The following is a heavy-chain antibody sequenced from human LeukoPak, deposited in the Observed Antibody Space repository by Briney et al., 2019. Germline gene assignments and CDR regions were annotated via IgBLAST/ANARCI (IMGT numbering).Heavy chain of an antibody. V-gene: IGHV3-33*01. Sequence: GGSLRLSCAASGFTFSSYGTHWVRQAPGKGLEWVAVIWYDGSNKYYADSVKGRLTISRDNSKNTLYLQMNSLRAEDTAVYYCATSSGWSHDAFDIWGQGTMVTVSS. D-gene: IGHD6-19*01. CDR2: IWYDGSNK. CDR3: ATSSGWSHDAFDI. CDR1: GFTFSSYG. J-gene: IGHJ3*02.